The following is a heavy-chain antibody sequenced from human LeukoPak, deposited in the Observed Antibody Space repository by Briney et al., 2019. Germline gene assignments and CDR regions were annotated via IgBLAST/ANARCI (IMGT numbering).Heavy chain of an antibody. Sequence: PGRSLRLSCAASGFTISSYAMHWVRQAPGKGLEGVAVISYDGSNKYYADSVKGRFTISRDNSKNTLYLQMNSLRTEDTAVCYCARDQYSSGWFDGLFDYWGQGPLVTVSS. J-gene: IGHJ4*02. CDR2: ISYDGSNK. D-gene: IGHD6-19*01. V-gene: IGHV3-30-3*01. CDR1: GFTISSYA. CDR3: ARDQYSSGWFDGLFDY.